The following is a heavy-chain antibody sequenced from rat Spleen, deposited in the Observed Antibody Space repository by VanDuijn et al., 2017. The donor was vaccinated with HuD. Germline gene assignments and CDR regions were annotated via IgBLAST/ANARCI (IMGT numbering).Heavy chain of an antibody. Sequence: EVQLVESGGGLVQPGRSMKLSCAASGFTFSSFPMAWVRQTPTKGLEWVATISTRGGSTYYRDSVKGRFTISRDNAQSTLYLQMNSLRSEDTATYYCTRGDYYDGYYPSWFAYWGQGTLVTVSS. CDR2: ISTRGGST. J-gene: IGHJ3*01. V-gene: IGHV5-46*01. CDR1: GFTFSSFP. CDR3: TRGDYYDGYYPSWFAY. D-gene: IGHD1-12*03.